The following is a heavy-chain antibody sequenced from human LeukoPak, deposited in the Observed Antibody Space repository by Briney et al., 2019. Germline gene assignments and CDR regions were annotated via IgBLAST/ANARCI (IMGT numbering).Heavy chain of an antibody. CDR1: GYTFTRYY. CDR3: ARDXALSSTTDYYYYGMDV. D-gene: IGHD2-2*01. CDR2: INPSGGST. V-gene: IGHV1-46*01. J-gene: IGHJ6*02. Sequence: ASVKVSCKASGYTFTRYYMHWVRQAPGQGLEWMGIINPSGGSTSYAQKFQGRVTITRDTSTSTVYMELSGLRCEDTAVYYCARDXALSSTTDYYYYGMDVWGQGTTVTV.